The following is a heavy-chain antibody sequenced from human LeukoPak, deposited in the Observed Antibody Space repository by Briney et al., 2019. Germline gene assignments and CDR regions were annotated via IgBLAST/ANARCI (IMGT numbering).Heavy chain of an antibody. Sequence: GGSLRLSCAASGFSFSTLSMHWVRQAPGKGLEWVAVISYDGSNKYYADSVKGRFTISRDNSKNTLYLQMNSLRAEDTAVYYCAKDQGGGIAAAGTGFDYWGQGTLVTVSS. CDR3: AKDQGGGIAAAGTGFDY. D-gene: IGHD6-13*01. CDR2: ISYDGSNK. J-gene: IGHJ4*02. CDR1: GFSFSTLS. V-gene: IGHV3-30*18.